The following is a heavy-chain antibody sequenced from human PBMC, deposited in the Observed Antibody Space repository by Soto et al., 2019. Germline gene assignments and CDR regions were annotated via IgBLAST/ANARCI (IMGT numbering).Heavy chain of an antibody. D-gene: IGHD4-17*01. Sequence: SETLSLTCTVSGGSISSSSYYWGWIRQPPGKGLEWIGSIYYSGSTYYNPPLKSRVTISVDTSKNQFSLKLSSVTAADTAVYYCARHSDYGGRTHLDYWGQGTLVTVSS. CDR1: GGSISSSSYY. V-gene: IGHV4-39*01. CDR2: IYYSGST. CDR3: ARHSDYGGRTHLDY. J-gene: IGHJ4*02.